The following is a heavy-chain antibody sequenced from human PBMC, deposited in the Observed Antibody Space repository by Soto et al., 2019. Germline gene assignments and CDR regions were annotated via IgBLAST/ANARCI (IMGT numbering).Heavy chain of an antibody. D-gene: IGHD3-16*02. CDR1: GGSFSGYY. CDR2: INHSGST. CDR3: ARGRGDYIWGSYRKPLDAFDI. V-gene: IGHV4-34*01. Sequence: QVQLQQWGAGLLKPSETLSLTCAVYGGSFSGYYWSWIRQPPGKGLEWIGEINHSGSTNYNPSLKRRGNISRGTSKNQFSLKLSSVTAADTAVYYCARGRGDYIWGSYRKPLDAFDIWGQGTMVTVSS. J-gene: IGHJ3*02.